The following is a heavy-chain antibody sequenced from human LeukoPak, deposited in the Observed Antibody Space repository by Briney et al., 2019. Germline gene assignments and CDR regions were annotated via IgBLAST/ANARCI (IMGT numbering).Heavy chain of an antibody. CDR3: AKSSSGWYVWFDY. CDR1: GFTFSSYA. J-gene: IGHJ4*02. CDR2: ISGSGGST. V-gene: IGHV3-23*01. Sequence: GGSLRLSCTASGFTFSSYAMSWVRQAPGKGLEWVSAISGSGGSTYYADSVKGRFTISRDNSKNTLYLQMNSLRAEDTAVCYCAKSSSGWYVWFDYWGQGTLVTVSS. D-gene: IGHD6-19*01.